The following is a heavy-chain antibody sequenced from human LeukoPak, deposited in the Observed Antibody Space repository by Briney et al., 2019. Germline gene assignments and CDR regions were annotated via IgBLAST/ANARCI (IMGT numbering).Heavy chain of an antibody. CDR3: ARFAYAAPYYMDV. D-gene: IGHD4-17*01. Sequence: SETLSLTCTVSGSSISSYYWSWIRQPPGKGLEWIGYMYYSGSTNYNPSLKSRVSISVDTSKNQVSLKLSSVTAADTAVYYCARFAYAAPYYMDVWGKGTTVTVSS. CDR2: MYYSGST. J-gene: IGHJ6*03. V-gene: IGHV4-59*13. CDR1: GSSISSYY.